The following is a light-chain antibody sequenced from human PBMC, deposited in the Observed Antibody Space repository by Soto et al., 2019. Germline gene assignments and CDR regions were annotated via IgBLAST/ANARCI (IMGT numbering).Light chain of an antibody. CDR1: NSDVGGYNY. CDR3: SSYTSSATV. V-gene: IGLV2-14*01. Sequence: QSVLTQPASVSGSPGQSITISCTGTNSDVGGYNYVSWYQLHPGKAPKLVIFEVTNRPSGVSRRFSGSKSGNTASLTISGLQTEDEAEYYCSSYTSSATVFGGGTKLTVL. J-gene: IGLJ3*02. CDR2: EVT.